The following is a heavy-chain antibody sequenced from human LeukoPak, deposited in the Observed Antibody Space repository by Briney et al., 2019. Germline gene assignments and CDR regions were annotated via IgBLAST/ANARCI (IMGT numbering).Heavy chain of an antibody. V-gene: IGHV3-21*01. D-gene: IGHD6-19*01. Sequence: GGSLRLSCAASGFTFSSYSMNWVRQAPGKGLEWVSSISSSSSYIYYADSVKGRFTISRDNAKSSLYLQMNSLRGEDTAVYYCARAGSSGSYYMYYGMDVWGQGTTVVVSS. CDR2: ISSSSSYI. CDR1: GFTFSSYS. CDR3: ARAGSSGSYYMYYGMDV. J-gene: IGHJ6*02.